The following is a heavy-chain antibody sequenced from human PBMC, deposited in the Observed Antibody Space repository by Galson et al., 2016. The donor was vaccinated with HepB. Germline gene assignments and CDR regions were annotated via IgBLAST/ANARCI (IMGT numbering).Heavy chain of an antibody. CDR1: GSTFSSYW. CDR3: ARRGVLWFGEEMYGMDV. D-gene: IGHD3-10*01. CDR2: IKQDGSEK. Sequence: SLRLSCAASGSTFSSYWMNWVRQVPGKGLEWVANIKQDGSEKYCVDSVKGRFTISRDNAKNSLYLQMNSLRAEDTAVYYCARRGVLWFGEEMYGMDVWGQGTTVTVSS. V-gene: IGHV3-7*03. J-gene: IGHJ6*02.